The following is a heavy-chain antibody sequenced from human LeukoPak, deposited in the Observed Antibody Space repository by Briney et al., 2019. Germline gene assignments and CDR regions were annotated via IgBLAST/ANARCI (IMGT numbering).Heavy chain of an antibody. Sequence: VKFSCKASGGTFSSYAISWERQARGQGLELMGWISAYNGNTNYAQKLQGRVTMTTDTSTSTAYMELRSLRSDDTAVYYCARDRDFWSGYTDAFDIWGQGTMVTVSS. CDR1: GGTFSSYA. V-gene: IGHV1-18*01. D-gene: IGHD3-3*01. CDR3: ARDRDFWSGYTDAFDI. J-gene: IGHJ3*02. CDR2: ISAYNGNT.